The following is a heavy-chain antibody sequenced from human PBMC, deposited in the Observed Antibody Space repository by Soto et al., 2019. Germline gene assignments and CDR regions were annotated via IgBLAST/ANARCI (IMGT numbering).Heavy chain of an antibody. Sequence: ASVKVSCKASGYTFTSYAMHWVRQAPGQRLEWMGWINAGNGNTKYSQKFQGRVTITRDTSASTAYMELSSLRSEDTAVYYCARGILGFLDDLGYSSSYLFDYWGQGTLVTVSS. CDR3: ARGILGFLDDLGYSSSYLFDY. D-gene: IGHD6-13*01. CDR1: GYTFTSYA. J-gene: IGHJ4*02. V-gene: IGHV1-3*01. CDR2: INAGNGNT.